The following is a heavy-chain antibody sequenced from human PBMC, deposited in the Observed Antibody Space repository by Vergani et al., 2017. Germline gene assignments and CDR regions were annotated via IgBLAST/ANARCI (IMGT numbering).Heavy chain of an antibody. CDR1: GFSFPGYA. V-gene: IGHV3-23*01. CDR2: VSGSSATP. CDR3: AKDLVSSTSSLYFDY. J-gene: IGHJ4*02. Sequence: EVQLLESGGGLVQPGGSLRLSCEASGFSFPGYAMSWVRQAPGKGLEWVSSVSGSSATPYYADSVKGRFIISRDNSKNTLHLQMNSLRADDTAVYYCAKDLVSSTSSLYFDYWGQGTLVTVPS. D-gene: IGHD6-6*01.